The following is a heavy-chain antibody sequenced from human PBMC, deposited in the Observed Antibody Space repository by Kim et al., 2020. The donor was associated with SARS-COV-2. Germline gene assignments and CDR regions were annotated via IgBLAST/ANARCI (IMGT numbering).Heavy chain of an antibody. V-gene: IGHV3-23*01. Sequence: GGSLRLSCAASGFTFSSYAMSWVRQAPGKGLEWVSAISGSGGSTYYADSVKGRFTISRDNSKNKLYLQMNSLRAEDTAVYYCAKTQDYYDSSGYYLEYFQLWGQGTLVTVSS. CDR1: GFTFSSYA. J-gene: IGHJ1*01. D-gene: IGHD3-22*01. CDR3: AKTQDYYDSSGYYLEYFQL. CDR2: ISGSGGST.